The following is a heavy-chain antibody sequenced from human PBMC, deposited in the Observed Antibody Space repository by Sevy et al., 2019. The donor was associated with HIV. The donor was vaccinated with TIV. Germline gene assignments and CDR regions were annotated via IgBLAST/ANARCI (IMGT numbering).Heavy chain of an antibody. D-gene: IGHD2-15*01. Sequence: GGSLRLSCAASGFTFSNAWMSWVRQAPGKGLEWVGRIKSKTDGGTTDYAAPVKGRFTISRDDSKNTLYLLINSLKTDETAVYYCTTVPCSGGSCYGSDYYMDVWGKGTTVTVSS. V-gene: IGHV3-15*01. CDR3: TTVPCSGGSCYGSDYYMDV. CDR1: GFTFSNAW. J-gene: IGHJ6*03. CDR2: IKSKTDGGTT.